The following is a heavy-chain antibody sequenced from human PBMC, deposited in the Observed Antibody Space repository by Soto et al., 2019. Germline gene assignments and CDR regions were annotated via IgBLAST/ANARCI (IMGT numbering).Heavy chain of an antibody. J-gene: IGHJ5*02. D-gene: IGHD3-10*01. V-gene: IGHV4-59*01. CDR1: GGSISSYY. Sequence: SETLSLTCTVSGGSISSYYWSWIRQPPGKGLEWIGYIYYSGSTNYNPSLKSRVTISVDTSKNQFSLKLSSVTAADTAVYYCARDRAYYYGSGTLGGGWFDPWGQGTPVT. CDR3: ARDRAYYYGSGTLGGGWFDP. CDR2: IYYSGST.